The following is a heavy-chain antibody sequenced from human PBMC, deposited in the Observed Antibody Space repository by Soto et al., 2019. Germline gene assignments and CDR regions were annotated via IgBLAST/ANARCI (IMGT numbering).Heavy chain of an antibody. V-gene: IGHV2-26*01. Sequence: SGPTLVNPTETLTLTCTVSAFSLSNAKMGVSWIRQPPGKPLEWLVHIFSNDEKSYSPSLKSRLTISKDTSKSHVVLTMTNIDPVDTATYYCARIRYGDRSIYYLDYWCRGTQVAVS. CDR2: IFSNDEK. J-gene: IGHJ4*02. CDR1: AFSLSNAKMG. CDR3: ARIRYGDRSIYYLDY. D-gene: IGHD1-1*01.